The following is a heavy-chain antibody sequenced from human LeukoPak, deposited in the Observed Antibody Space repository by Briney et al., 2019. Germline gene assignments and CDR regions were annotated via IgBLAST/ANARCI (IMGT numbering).Heavy chain of an antibody. CDR2: TYYRSKWFK. D-gene: IGHD3-3*01. J-gene: IGHJ5*02. Sequence: SQTLSLTCAIGGDGVSSNSAAWNWVRLSPSRGLEWLGRTYYRSKWFKEYASSVKSRIILNSDTSRNEVSLHLHSVTPEDTAVYYCTRGSIGGWFDPWGQETPVTVSS. CDR3: TRGSIGGWFDP. CDR1: GDGVSSNSAA. V-gene: IGHV6-1*01.